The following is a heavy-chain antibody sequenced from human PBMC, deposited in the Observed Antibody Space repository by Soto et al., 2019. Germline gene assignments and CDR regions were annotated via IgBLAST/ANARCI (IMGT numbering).Heavy chain of an antibody. D-gene: IGHD4-17*01. CDR1: GFTFSTYT. CDR3: AKDTESDYIDY. J-gene: IGHJ4*02. V-gene: IGHV3-23*01. Sequence: EVQLLEFGGRLVQPGGSLRLSCAASGFTFSTYTMTWVRQAPGKGLEWVSAISGSGGSTYYGDSVKGRFTISRDNSKSTVYLQMNSLRADDTAVYYCAKDTESDYIDYWGQGTLVTVSS. CDR2: ISGSGGST.